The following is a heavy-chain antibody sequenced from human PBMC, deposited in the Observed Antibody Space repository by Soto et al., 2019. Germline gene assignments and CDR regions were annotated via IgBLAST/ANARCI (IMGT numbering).Heavy chain of an antibody. CDR2: IYHSGST. J-gene: IGHJ6*02. D-gene: IGHD6-19*01. V-gene: IGHV4-30-2*01. CDR1: GGSISSGGYS. Sequence: SETLSLTCAVSGGSISSGGYSWSWIRQPPGKGLEWIGYIYHSGSTYYNPSLKSRVTISVDRSKNQFSLKLSSVTAADTAVYYCARAGGSSGWYVEEGYYYGMDVWGQGTTVTVSS. CDR3: ARAGGSSGWYVEEGYYYGMDV.